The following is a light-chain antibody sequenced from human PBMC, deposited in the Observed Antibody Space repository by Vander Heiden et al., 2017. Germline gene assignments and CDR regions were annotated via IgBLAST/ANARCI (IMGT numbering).Light chain of an antibody. CDR3: QKSSNSPPT. CDR1: QRVRSY. Sequence: IVLPHSPAPPSLSPGPRATLSCSASQRVRSYLARYQQKPGQPPMLLIYDASHRATGIPARFSGSGSGTDFTLTISSVEPEDVAVYYWQKSSNSPPTFGQGTRLEMK. J-gene: IGKJ5*01. CDR2: DAS. V-gene: IGKV3-11*01.